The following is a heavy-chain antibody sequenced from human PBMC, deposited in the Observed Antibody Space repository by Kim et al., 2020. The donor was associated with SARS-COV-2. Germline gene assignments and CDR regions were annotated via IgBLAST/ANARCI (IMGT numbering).Heavy chain of an antibody. CDR2: INSDGSST. CDR1: GFTFSSYW. CDR3: ARVSPEVRAFHLTGGMDV. V-gene: IGHV3-74*01. D-gene: IGHD3-10*01. Sequence: GGSLRLSCAASGFTFSSYWMHWVRQAPGKGLVWVSRINSDGSSTSYADSVKGRFTISRDNAKNTLYLQMNSLRAEDTAVYYCARVSPEVRAFHLTGGMDVWGQGTTVTVSS. J-gene: IGHJ6*02.